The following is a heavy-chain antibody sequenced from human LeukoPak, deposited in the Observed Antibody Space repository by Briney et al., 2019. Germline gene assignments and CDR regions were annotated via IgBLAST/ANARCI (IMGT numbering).Heavy chain of an antibody. Sequence: SETLSLTCTVSGYSISSGYYWGWIRQPPGKGLEWIGSIYHGGSTYYNPSLKSRVTISVDTSKNQFSLKLSSVTAADTAVYYCARHTILDGIAAAGPTFDYWGQGTLVTVSS. D-gene: IGHD6-13*01. CDR1: GYSISSGYY. CDR2: IYHGGST. V-gene: IGHV4-38-2*02. CDR3: ARHTILDGIAAAGPTFDY. J-gene: IGHJ4*02.